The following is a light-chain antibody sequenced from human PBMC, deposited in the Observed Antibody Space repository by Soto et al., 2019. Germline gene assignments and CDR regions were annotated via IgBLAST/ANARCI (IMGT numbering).Light chain of an antibody. CDR2: DAS. V-gene: IGKV3-11*01. Sequence: EIVLTQSPATLSLSPGERATLSCRASQSVSSYLAWYQQKPGQAPRLLIYDASNRATCIPARFSGSGSGTDFTLTISSLEPEDFAVYYCQQRSNWPPGGYPFGQGTKLEIK. CDR3: QQRSNWPPGGYP. CDR1: QSVSSY. J-gene: IGKJ2*01.